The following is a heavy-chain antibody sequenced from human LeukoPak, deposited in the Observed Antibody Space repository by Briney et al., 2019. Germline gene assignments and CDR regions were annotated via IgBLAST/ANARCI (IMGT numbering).Heavy chain of an antibody. V-gene: IGHV4-34*01. D-gene: IGHD5-18*01. CDR3: ARYHYSYLYDY. J-gene: IGHJ4*02. CDR1: GASISGSSGYY. CDR2: INHSGST. Sequence: SETLSLTCTVSGASISGSSGYYWSWIRQPPGKGLEWIGEINHSGSTNYNPSLKSRVTISVDTSKNQFSLKLSSVTAADTAVYYCARYHYSYLYDYWGQGTLVTVSS.